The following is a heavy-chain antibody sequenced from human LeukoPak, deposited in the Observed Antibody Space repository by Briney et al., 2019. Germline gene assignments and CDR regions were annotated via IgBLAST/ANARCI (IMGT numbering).Heavy chain of an antibody. V-gene: IGHV4-39*01. CDR3: ARHPNYYDSSGYCDY. CDR2: IYYSGST. Sequence: SETLSLTCTVSGGSISSYYWGWIRQPPGKGLEWIGSIYYSGSTYYNPSLKSRVTISVDTSKNQFSLKLSSVTAADTAVYYCARHPNYYDSSGYCDYWGQGTLVTVSS. J-gene: IGHJ4*02. CDR1: GGSISSYY. D-gene: IGHD3-22*01.